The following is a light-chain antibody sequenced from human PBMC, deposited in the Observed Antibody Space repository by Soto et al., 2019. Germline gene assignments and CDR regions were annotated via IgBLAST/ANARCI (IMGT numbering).Light chain of an antibody. Sequence: VLTQSRAALSLAPGERATLSCRASQSVSRYLAWYQQKPGRAPRLLIYGASSRATGIPDRFSGSGSGTDFTLTFSRLEPEDFAVYYCQQYYNWPRTFGQGTRLEIK. CDR2: GAS. V-gene: IGKV3-11*01. CDR1: QSVSRY. CDR3: QQYYNWPRT. J-gene: IGKJ5*01.